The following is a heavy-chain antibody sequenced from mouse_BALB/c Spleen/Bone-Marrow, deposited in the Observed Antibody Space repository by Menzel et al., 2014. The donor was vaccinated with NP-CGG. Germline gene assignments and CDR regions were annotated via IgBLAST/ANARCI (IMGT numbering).Heavy chain of an antibody. Sequence: EVKLMESGGGLVQPGGSMKLSCVASGLTLSNYWMNWVRQSPEKGLEWVAEIRLKSNNYATHYAESVKGRFTISRDDSKSSVYLQMNNLRAEDTGIYYCTTGFAYWGQGTLVTVSA. J-gene: IGHJ3*01. CDR3: TTGFAY. CDR2: IRLKSNNYAT. CDR1: GLTLSNYW. V-gene: IGHV6-6*02.